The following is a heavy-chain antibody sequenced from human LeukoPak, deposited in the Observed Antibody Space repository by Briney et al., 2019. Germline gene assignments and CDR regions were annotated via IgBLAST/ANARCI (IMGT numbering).Heavy chain of an antibody. J-gene: IGHJ4*02. Sequence: ASVKVSCKASGYTFTSYDINWVRQAPGQGLEWMGIINPSGGSTSYAQKFQGRVDMTRDTSTSTVYMERSSLRSEDTAVYYCARGGSIAAPPHYWGQGTLVTVSS. CDR1: GYTFTSYD. D-gene: IGHD6-6*01. CDR2: INPSGGST. V-gene: IGHV1-46*01. CDR3: ARGGSIAAPPHY.